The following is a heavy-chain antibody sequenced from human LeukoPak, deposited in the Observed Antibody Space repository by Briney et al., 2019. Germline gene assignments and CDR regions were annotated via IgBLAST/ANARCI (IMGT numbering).Heavy chain of an antibody. CDR3: AKDRRRTTVTSFDY. J-gene: IGHJ4*02. D-gene: IGHD4-17*01. CDR1: GFTFSSYA. V-gene: IGHV3-23*01. Sequence: PGGSLRLTCAASGFTFSSYAMSWVRQAPGKGLEWVSAISGSGSSTYYVDSVKGRFTISRDNSKNTLYLQMNNLRAEDTALYYCAKDRRRTTVTSFDYWSQGTLVTVSS. CDR2: ISGSGSST.